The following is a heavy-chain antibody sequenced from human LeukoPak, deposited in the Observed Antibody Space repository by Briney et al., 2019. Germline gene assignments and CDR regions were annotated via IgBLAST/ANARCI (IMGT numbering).Heavy chain of an antibody. CDR2: IYTSGST. D-gene: IGHD3-22*01. CDR1: GGSISSGSYY. CDR3: ARGTTYNQYYYDSSAYYSFDY. V-gene: IGHV4-61*02. J-gene: IGHJ4*02. Sequence: SETLSLTCTVSGGSISSGSYYWSWIRQPAGKGLEWIGRIYTSGSTNYNPSLKSRVTISVDTSKNQFSLKLSSVTTADTAVYYCARGTTYNQYYYDSSAYYSFDYWGQGTLVTVSS.